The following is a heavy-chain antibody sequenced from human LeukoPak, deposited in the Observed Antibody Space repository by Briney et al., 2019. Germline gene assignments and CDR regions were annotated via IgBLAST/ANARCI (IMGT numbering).Heavy chain of an antibody. D-gene: IGHD3-10*01. CDR1: GFTFSSYE. CDR3: AKGLYGSGSYPDY. V-gene: IGHV3-48*03. Sequence: GGSLRLSCAASGFTFSSYEMNWVRQAPGKGLEWVPYISSSGSTIYYADSVKGRFTISRDNAKNSLYLQMNSLRAEDMALYYCAKGLYGSGSYPDYWGQGTLVTVSS. J-gene: IGHJ4*02. CDR2: ISSSGSTI.